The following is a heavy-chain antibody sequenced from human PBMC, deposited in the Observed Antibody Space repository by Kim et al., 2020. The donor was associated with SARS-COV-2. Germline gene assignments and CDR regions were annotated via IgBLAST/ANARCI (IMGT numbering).Heavy chain of an antibody. Sequence: GGSLRLSCAASGFTVNNYCMRWVRQAPGKGLEWVSFISYEGSKKQCLDPLKGRFTFSRDYSKNTLYLQMNSLTAEDTAVYYCAKQGYIFELNTYYCMDLWRRGT. CDR2: ISYEGSKK. J-gene: IGHJ6*01. CDR1: GFTVNNYC. CDR3: AKQGYIFELNTYYCMDL. D-gene: IGHD5-12*01. V-gene: IGHV3-30*18.